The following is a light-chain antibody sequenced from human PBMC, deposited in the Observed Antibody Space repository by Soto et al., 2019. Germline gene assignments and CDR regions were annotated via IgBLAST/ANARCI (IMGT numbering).Light chain of an antibody. J-gene: IGKJ5*01. CDR2: RAS. V-gene: IGKV3-15*01. Sequence: EIVMTQSPATLSVSPGERATLSCRASQSVSSNLAWYQQKPGQAPRLLIYRASTRATGIPARFTGGGSGTDFTLTISSLQSEDFAVYYCQQYHNWPITFGQGTRLEIK. CDR1: QSVSSN. CDR3: QQYHNWPIT.